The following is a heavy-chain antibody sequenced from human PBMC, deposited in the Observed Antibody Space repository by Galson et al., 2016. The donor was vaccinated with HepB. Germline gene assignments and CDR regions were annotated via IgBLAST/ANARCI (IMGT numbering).Heavy chain of an antibody. CDR2: IREDGGER. CDR3: AREVAFDSSAYYYNLFVP. D-gene: IGHD3-22*01. J-gene: IGHJ5*02. CDR1: GFTFSSHW. V-gene: IGHV3-7*01. Sequence: SLRLSCAASGFTFSSHWMSWVRQAPGKGLEWAANIREDGGERHYVDSVKGRFTISRDNAKNSLYWQLNSLRAEDTAVYYCAREVAFDSSAYYYNLFVPWGQGTLGTVSS.